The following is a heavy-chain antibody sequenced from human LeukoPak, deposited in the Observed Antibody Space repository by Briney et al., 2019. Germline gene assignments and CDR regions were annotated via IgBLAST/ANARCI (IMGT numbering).Heavy chain of an antibody. J-gene: IGHJ4*02. CDR3: VRDFSGYWTFDY. CDR1: GYTFTSYG. V-gene: IGHV1-46*01. D-gene: IGHD3-22*01. Sequence: ASVKVSCKASGYTFTSYGISWVRQAPGQGLEWMGIINPSGDSTSYAQKFQGRVTMTRDTSTSTVYMELSSLRSEDTAVYYCVRDFSGYWTFDYWGQGTLVTVSS. CDR2: INPSGDST.